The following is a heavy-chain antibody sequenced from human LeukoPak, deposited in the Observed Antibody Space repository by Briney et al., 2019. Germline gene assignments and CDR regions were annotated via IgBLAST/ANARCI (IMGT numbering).Heavy chain of an antibody. D-gene: IGHD1-26*01. Sequence: ASVKVSCKASGYTFTSYDINWVRQATGQGLEWMGWMNPNSGNTGYAQKFQGRVTITRNTSISTAYMELRSLRSDDTAVYYCARGSVSGSYYGYWGQGTLVTVSS. J-gene: IGHJ4*02. CDR2: MNPNSGNT. CDR3: ARGSVSGSYYGY. V-gene: IGHV1-8*03. CDR1: GYTFTSYD.